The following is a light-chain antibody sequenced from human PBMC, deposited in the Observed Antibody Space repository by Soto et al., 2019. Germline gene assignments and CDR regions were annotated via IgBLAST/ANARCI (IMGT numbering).Light chain of an antibody. CDR1: QTVSSN. Sequence: EIVMTQSPATLSVSPGERATLSCRASQTVSSNLAWYQQKPGQAPRLLIYGASTRAPGIAARFSGSGSGTEFTLTLSSLQSEDFAVYYCQQYNDWPPFTIGPGTRVEIK. V-gene: IGKV3-15*01. J-gene: IGKJ3*01. CDR3: QQYNDWPPFT. CDR2: GAS.